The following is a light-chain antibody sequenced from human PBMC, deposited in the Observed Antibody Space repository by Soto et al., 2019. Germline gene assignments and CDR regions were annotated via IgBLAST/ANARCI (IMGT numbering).Light chain of an antibody. CDR3: QQYNSYWLT. Sequence: DVQMTQSPSTLSASVGDRVTITCRASQSISSWLAWYQQKPGKAPKLLIYDASSLESGVPSRFSGSGSGTEFTLTISSLQPDDFATYYCQQYNSYWLTFGGGTKVDIK. CDR1: QSISSW. CDR2: DAS. V-gene: IGKV1-5*01. J-gene: IGKJ4*01.